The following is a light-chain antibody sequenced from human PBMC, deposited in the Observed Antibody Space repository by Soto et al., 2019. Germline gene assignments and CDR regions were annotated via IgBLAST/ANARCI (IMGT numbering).Light chain of an antibody. CDR1: QSVSSIY. Sequence: EIVLTQSPGTLSLSPGERATLSCRASQSVSSIYLAWYQQKPGQAPRLLIYGASSRATGIPDRFSGSGSGTGFTLTISRLEPEDFAVYYCQQYGSSALTFGGGTKVDI. CDR2: GAS. V-gene: IGKV3-20*01. J-gene: IGKJ4*01. CDR3: QQYGSSALT.